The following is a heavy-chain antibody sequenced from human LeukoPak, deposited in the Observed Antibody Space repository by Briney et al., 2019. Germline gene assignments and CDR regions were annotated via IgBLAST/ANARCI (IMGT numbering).Heavy chain of an antibody. CDR2: INAGNGNT. Sequence: ASVKVSCKASGYTFTSYAMHWVRQAPGQRLEWMGWINAGNGNTKYSQKFQGRVTITRDTSASTAYMELSSLRSEDTAVYYCARHVPSRVRSSGWYGEFDYWGQGTLVTVSS. CDR1: GYTFTSYA. J-gene: IGHJ4*02. D-gene: IGHD6-19*01. V-gene: IGHV1-3*01. CDR3: ARHVPSRVRSSGWYGEFDY.